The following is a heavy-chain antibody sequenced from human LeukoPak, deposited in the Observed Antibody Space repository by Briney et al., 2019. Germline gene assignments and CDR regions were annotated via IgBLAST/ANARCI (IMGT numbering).Heavy chain of an antibody. CDR2: ISSSGSTI. CDR1: GFTFSSYE. Sequence: GGSLRLSCAASGFTFSSYEMNWVRQAPGKGMGWVSYISSSGSTIYYADSVKGRFTISGDNAKNSLYLQMNSLRAEDTAVYYCARDSYYYDSSGSIGGYYYYYMDVWGKGTTVTVSS. D-gene: IGHD3-22*01. J-gene: IGHJ6*03. CDR3: ARDSYYYDSSGSIGGYYYYYMDV. V-gene: IGHV3-48*03.